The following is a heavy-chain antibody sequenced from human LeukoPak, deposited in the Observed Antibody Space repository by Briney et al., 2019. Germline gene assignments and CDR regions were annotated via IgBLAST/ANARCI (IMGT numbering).Heavy chain of an antibody. CDR2: ISYDGSNK. J-gene: IGHJ4*02. CDR3: AKWLRVATTYFDY. V-gene: IGHV3-30*04. Sequence: GSLRLSCAASGITFSSYAMHWVRQAPGKGLEWVAVISYDGSNKYYADSVKGRFTISRDNSKNTLYLQMNSLGAEDTAVYYCAKWLRVATTYFDYWGQGTLVTVSS. CDR1: GITFSSYA. D-gene: IGHD5-24*01.